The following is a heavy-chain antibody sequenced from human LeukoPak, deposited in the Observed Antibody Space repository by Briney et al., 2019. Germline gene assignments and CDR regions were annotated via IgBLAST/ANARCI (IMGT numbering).Heavy chain of an antibody. CDR3: ASGTQNYDFWSGYFLGVFDY. D-gene: IGHD3-3*01. J-gene: IGHJ4*02. CDR2: IRYDGSNK. V-gene: IGHV3-30*02. Sequence: SGGSLRLSCAASGFTFSSYGMHWVRQAPGKGLEWEAFIRYDGSNKYYADSVKGRFTISRDNAKNSLYLQMNSLRAEDTAVYYCASGTQNYDFWSGYFLGVFDYWGQGTLVTVSS. CDR1: GFTFSSYG.